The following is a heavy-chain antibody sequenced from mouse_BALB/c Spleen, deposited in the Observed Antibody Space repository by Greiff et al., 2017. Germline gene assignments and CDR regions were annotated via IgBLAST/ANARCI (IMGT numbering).Heavy chain of an antibody. CDR1: GFTFSSFG. CDR3: ARSSMVRVFDY. V-gene: IGHV5-17*02. J-gene: IGHJ2*01. D-gene: IGHD2-10*02. Sequence: EVQRVESGGGLVQPGGSRKLSCAASGFTFSSFGMHWVRQAPEKGLEWVAYISSGSSTIYYADTVKGRFTISRDNPKNTLFLQMTSLRSEDTAMYYCARSSMVRVFDYWGQGTTLTVSS. CDR2: ISSGSSTI.